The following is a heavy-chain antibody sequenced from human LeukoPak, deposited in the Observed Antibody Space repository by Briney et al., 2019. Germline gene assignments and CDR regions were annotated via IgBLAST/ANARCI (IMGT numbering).Heavy chain of an antibody. Sequence: PSETLSLTCAVYGGSLSGYYWSWIRQPPGNGLEWIGESNHSGSTNYNPSLKSRVAISVDTSKNQFSLKQPSVSAADTAVYYCARLSLHCSGGSCYRGAFDSWGQGTLVTVSS. D-gene: IGHD2-15*01. CDR3: ARLSLHCSGGSCYRGAFDS. J-gene: IGHJ4*02. CDR2: SNHSGST. CDR1: GGSLSGYY. V-gene: IGHV4-34*01.